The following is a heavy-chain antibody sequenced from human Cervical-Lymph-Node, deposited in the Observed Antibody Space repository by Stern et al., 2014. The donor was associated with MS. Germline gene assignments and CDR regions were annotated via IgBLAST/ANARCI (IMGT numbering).Heavy chain of an antibody. CDR1: GYTLVSYG. J-gene: IGHJ4*02. Sequence: QVQLVQSGPEVKKPGASVRVSCKPSGYTLVSYGISWVRQAPGQGLEWMGWISADSGDTNYAQKFQGRVTMTRDTSAGTAYMELRSLRSDDTAVYFCARDKMHAFDYWGQGTPVTVSS. CDR3: ARDKMHAFDY. CDR2: ISADSGDT. D-gene: IGHD2-8*01. V-gene: IGHV1-18*01.